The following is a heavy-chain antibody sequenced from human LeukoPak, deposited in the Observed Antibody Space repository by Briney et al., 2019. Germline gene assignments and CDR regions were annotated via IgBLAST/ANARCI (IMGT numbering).Heavy chain of an antibody. CDR1: GFTFGNSA. CDR3: AESVASSHILGY. Sequence: GGSLRLSCAASGFTFGNSAMSWVRQAPGKGLEWVSAISSSGGSTYYADSVKGRFTISRDTSKNTLFLQMNSLRADDSAVYYCAESVASSHILGYWGQGTLVTVSS. J-gene: IGHJ4*02. D-gene: IGHD2-21*01. V-gene: IGHV3-23*01. CDR2: ISSSGGST.